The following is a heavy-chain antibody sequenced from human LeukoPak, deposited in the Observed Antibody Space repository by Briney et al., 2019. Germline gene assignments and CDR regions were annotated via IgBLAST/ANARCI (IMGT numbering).Heavy chain of an antibody. V-gene: IGHV3-66*01. D-gene: IGHD1-20*01. CDR2: IYSGGST. CDR3: ARGYNWNDHYFDY. J-gene: IGHJ4*02. Sequence: GGSLRLSCAASGLTISSNYMSWVRQAPGKGLEWVSVIYSGGSTYYADSVKGRFTISRDNSKNTLYLQMNSLSAEDTAVYYCARGYNWNDHYFDYWGQGTLVTVSS. CDR1: GLTISSNY.